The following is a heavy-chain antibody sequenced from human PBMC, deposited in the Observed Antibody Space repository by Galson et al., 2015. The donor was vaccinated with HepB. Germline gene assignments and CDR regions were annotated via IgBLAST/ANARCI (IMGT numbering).Heavy chain of an antibody. Sequence: SLRLSCAASGFTFSSYGMPWVRRAPGKGLEWVAVISYDGSNKYYADSVKGRFTISRDNSKNTLYLQMNSLRAEDTAVYYWAKEDHYDILTGKNYSYGMDVWGQGATVTVSS. CDR2: ISYDGSNK. J-gene: IGHJ6*02. D-gene: IGHD3-9*01. CDR1: GFTFSSYG. CDR3: AKEDHYDILTGKNYSYGMDV. V-gene: IGHV3-30*18.